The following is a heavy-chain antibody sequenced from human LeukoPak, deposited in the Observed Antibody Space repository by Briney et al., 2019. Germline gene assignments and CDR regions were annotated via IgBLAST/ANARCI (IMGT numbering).Heavy chain of an antibody. V-gene: IGHV3-23*01. Sequence: PGGSLRLSCAASGFTFSSYAMSWVRQAPGKGLEWVSGISGSGSSTYYTDSVKGRFTISRDNSKNTLYLQVNSLRAEDTAVYYCAKDTPVTVVITTPEYDYWGQGTLVTVSS. CDR2: ISGSGSST. D-gene: IGHD3-22*01. CDR1: GFTFSSYA. J-gene: IGHJ4*02. CDR3: AKDTPVTVVITTPEYDY.